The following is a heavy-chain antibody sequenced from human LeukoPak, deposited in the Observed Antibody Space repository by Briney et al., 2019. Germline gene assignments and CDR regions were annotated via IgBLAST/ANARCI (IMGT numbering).Heavy chain of an antibody. CDR1: GFTFSDYY. CDR3: ARVDSSGWYSFDY. V-gene: IGHV3-11*01. Sequence: GGSLRLSCAASGFTFSDYYMSWIRQAPGKGLEWVSYISSSGSTIYYADSVKGRFTISRDNSKNTLYLQMNSLRAEDTAVYYCARVDSSGWYSFDYWGQGTLVTVSS. CDR2: ISSSGSTI. D-gene: IGHD6-19*01. J-gene: IGHJ4*02.